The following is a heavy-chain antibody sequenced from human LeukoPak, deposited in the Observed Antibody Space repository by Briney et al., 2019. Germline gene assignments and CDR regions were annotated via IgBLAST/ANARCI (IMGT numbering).Heavy chain of an antibody. CDR3: ARVRCSGGSCPYYYYYYYYTDV. CDR1: GGSISSSSYY. Sequence: SETLSLTCTVSGGSISSSSYYWAWIRQPPGKGLEWIGSIHYSGSTYYNPSLQSRVTISIDTSKNQFSLKLRFVTAADTAVYYCARVRCSGGSCPYYYYYYYYTDVWGKGTTVTVSS. J-gene: IGHJ6*03. V-gene: IGHV4-39*07. CDR2: IHYSGST. D-gene: IGHD2-15*01.